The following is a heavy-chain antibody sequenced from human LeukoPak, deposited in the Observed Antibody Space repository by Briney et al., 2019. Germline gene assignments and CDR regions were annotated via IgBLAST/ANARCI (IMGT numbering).Heavy chain of an antibody. CDR2: IKQDGSVK. J-gene: IGHJ3*02. CDR3: VGGDAPDM. V-gene: IGHV3-7*01. CDR1: GLTFSSYW. Sequence: PGGSLRLSCVGSGLTFSSYWMSWFRQAPGKGLEWVANIKQDGSVKQYVDSVKGRFSISRDNARNSLYLQMNSLRVEDTAVYYCVGGDAPDMWGQGTMVTVSS.